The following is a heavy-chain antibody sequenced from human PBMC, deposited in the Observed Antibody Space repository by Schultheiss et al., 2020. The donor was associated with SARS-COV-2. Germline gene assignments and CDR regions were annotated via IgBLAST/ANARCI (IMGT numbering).Heavy chain of an antibody. J-gene: IGHJ4*02. CDR1: GFTVSSNY. Sequence: GGSLRLSCAASGFTVSSNYMSWVRQAPGKGLEWVSAISGSGGSTYYADSVKGRFTISRDNSKNTLYLQMNSLRAEDTAVYYCARGEGRELLGDYWGQGTLVTVS. D-gene: IGHD1-26*01. CDR2: ISGSGGST. V-gene: IGHV3-23*01. CDR3: ARGEGRELLGDY.